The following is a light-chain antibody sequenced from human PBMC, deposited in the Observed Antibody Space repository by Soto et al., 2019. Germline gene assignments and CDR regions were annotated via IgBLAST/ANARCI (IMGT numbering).Light chain of an antibody. V-gene: IGKV3-11*01. CDR2: DAS. J-gene: IGKJ2*01. Sequence: EIVLTQSPATLSLSPGERATLSCRASQSVSSYLAWYQQKPGKAPRLLIYDASNSATGIPATFSGSGSGTDFTCTISSLQPEDFAVYYGQQRSNWPPYTFGQGTKLEIK. CDR1: QSVSSY. CDR3: QQRSNWPPYT.